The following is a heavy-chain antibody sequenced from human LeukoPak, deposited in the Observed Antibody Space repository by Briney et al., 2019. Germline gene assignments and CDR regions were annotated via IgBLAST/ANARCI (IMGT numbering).Heavy chain of an antibody. J-gene: IGHJ4*02. V-gene: IGHV4-39*01. Sequence: SETLSLTCAVSGGSITTTDFDWAWIRQPPGQGFEWIATISSSGKAYYYPSLMSRVTISVDTSKNQFSLDVTSVTAADTGLFYCARFKGGIGFDYWGRGILVIVS. CDR3: ARFKGGIGFDY. CDR2: ISSSGKA. D-gene: IGHD1-26*01. CDR1: GGSITTTDFD.